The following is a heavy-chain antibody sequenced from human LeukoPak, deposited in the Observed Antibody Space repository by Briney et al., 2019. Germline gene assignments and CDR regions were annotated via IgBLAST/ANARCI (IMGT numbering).Heavy chain of an antibody. J-gene: IGHJ4*02. V-gene: IGHV3-48*02. CDR1: GFTFSNYN. Sequence: GSLRLSCAASGFTFSNYNMNWVRQAPGKGLEWVAYITLSRTTTYYADSVKGRFTISRDNAKNSLSLQMNSLRDEDTAVYYCARETPDSSSWTAFDFWGQGTLVTVSS. CDR2: ITLSRTTT. CDR3: ARETPDSSSWTAFDF. D-gene: IGHD6-13*01.